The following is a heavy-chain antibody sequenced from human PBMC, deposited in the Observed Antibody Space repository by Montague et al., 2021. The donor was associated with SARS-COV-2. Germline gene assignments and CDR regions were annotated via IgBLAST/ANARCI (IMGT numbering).Heavy chain of an antibody. Sequence: SLRLSCAASGFTFSSYSMNWVRQAPGKGLEWVSSISSSSSYIYYADPVKGRFTISRDNAKNSLYLQMNSLRAEDTAVYYCARGTDYYGTVRYSLPYFDYWGQGTLVTVSS. CDR1: GFTFSSYS. J-gene: IGHJ4*02. D-gene: IGHD3-10*01. V-gene: IGHV3-21*01. CDR3: ARGTDYYGTVRYSLPYFDY. CDR2: ISSSSSYI.